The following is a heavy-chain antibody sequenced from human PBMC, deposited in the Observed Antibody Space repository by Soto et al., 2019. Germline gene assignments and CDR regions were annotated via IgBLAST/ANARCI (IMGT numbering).Heavy chain of an antibody. Sequence: EVQLLESGGGLVQPGGSLRLSCAASGFTFSGYAMSWVRQAPGKGLEWVSGISGSGGSTYCADSVKGRFTISRDNSKNTLWLQMNSLRAEDMAVYYCAKEVGATFRGRLGYWGQGTLVTVSS. J-gene: IGHJ4*02. CDR3: AKEVGATFRGRLGY. V-gene: IGHV3-23*01. D-gene: IGHD1-26*01. CDR1: GFTFSGYA. CDR2: ISGSGGST.